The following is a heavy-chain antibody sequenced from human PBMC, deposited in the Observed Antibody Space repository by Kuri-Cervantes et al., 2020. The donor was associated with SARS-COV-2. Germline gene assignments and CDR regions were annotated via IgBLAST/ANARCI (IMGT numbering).Heavy chain of an antibody. CDR3: AWGRGGSSLNY. CDR1: GGSISSSSYY. D-gene: IGHD2-15*01. CDR2: IYYSGST. J-gene: IGHJ4*02. Sequence: SETLSLTCTVSGGSISSSSYYWGWIRQPPGKGLEWIGSIYYSGSTYYNPSLKSRVTISVDTSKNQFSLKPSSVTAADTAVYCCAWGRGGSSLNYWGQGTLVTVSS. V-gene: IGHV4-39*01.